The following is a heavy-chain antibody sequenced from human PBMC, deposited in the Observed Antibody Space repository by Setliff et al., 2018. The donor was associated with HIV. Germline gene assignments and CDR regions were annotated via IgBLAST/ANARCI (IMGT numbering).Heavy chain of an antibody. J-gene: IGHJ4*02. Sequence: GGSLRLSCAASGFTFSDVWVNWVRQAPGRGLEWVGRIKNRPAGGTTEYAAPVKGRFTISRDDSKNMAYLQMNSLKIEDTALYFCPINSPLSPWGQGTLVTVSS. CDR2: IKNRPAGGTT. V-gene: IGHV3-15*01. CDR1: GFTFSDVW. D-gene: IGHD4-4*01. CDR3: PINSPLSP.